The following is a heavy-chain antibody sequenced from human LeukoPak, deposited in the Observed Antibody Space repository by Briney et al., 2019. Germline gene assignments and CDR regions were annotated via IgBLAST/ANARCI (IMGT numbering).Heavy chain of an antibody. V-gene: IGHV4-61*02. J-gene: IGHJ4*02. Sequence: SETLSLTCTVSGGSISSGSYYWSWIRQPAGKGLEWIGRIYTSGSTKYNPSLKSQVTISVDTSKNQFSLQLSSVTAADTAVYYCARESPSTVTTDYWGQGTLVTVSS. CDR1: GGSISSGSYY. CDR2: IYTSGST. D-gene: IGHD4-17*01. CDR3: ARESPSTVTTDY.